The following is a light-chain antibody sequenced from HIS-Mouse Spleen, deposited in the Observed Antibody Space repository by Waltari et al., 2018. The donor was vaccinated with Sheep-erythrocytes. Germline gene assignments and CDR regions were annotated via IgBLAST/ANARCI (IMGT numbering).Light chain of an antibody. J-gene: IGKJ1*01. Sequence: AIQLTQSPSSLSASVGDRVTITCRARQGSSSALAWYQQKPGKAPKLLIYDASSLESGVPSRFSGSGSVTDVTLTISSLQPEDFATYCCQQFNNYPRTFGQGTKVEIK. CDR3: QQFNNYPRT. CDR2: DAS. CDR1: QGSSSA. V-gene: IGKV1D-13*01.